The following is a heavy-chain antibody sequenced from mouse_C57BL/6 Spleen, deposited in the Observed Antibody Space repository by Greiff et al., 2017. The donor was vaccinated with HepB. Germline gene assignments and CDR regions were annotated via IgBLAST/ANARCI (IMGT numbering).Heavy chain of an antibody. J-gene: IGHJ4*01. D-gene: IGHD1-1*01. Sequence: EVQRVESGGGLVKPGGSLKLSCAASGFTFSDYGMHWVRQAPEKGLEWVAYISSGSSTIYYADTVKGRFTISRDNAKNTLVLQMTSLRSEDTAMYYCARPGSSYGYAMDYWGQGTSVTVSS. CDR2: ISSGSSTI. CDR1: GFTFSDYG. CDR3: ARPGSSYGYAMDY. V-gene: IGHV5-17*01.